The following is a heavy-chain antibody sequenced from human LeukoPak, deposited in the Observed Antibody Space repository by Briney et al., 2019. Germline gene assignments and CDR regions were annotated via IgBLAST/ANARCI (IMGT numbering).Heavy chain of an antibody. D-gene: IGHD1-26*01. CDR2: ISYDGSNK. Sequence: TGGSLRLSCAASGFTFSSYAMHWVRQAPGKGLEWVAVISYDGSNKHYADSVKGRFTISRDNSKNTLYLQMNSLRAEDTAVYYCAKDQIVGATTRHFDYWGQGTLVTVSS. CDR3: AKDQIVGATTRHFDY. CDR1: GFTFSSYA. J-gene: IGHJ4*02. V-gene: IGHV3-30-3*01.